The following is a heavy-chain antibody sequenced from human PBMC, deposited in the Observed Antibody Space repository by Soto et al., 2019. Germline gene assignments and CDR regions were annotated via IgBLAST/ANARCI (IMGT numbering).Heavy chain of an antibody. CDR3: AGQWAAGYGAFDP. Sequence: QVKLQESGPGLEKPSGTLSLTCAVSGGSISSDRWWTWVRQAPGKGLEWIGEIHDSGSTNYNLSRKSRVTISIDKSKNQFSLEMTSVTAADTAIYYCAGQWAAGYGAFDPWGQGTLVTVSS. D-gene: IGHD3-9*01. J-gene: IGHJ5*02. CDR2: IHDSGST. V-gene: IGHV4-4*02. CDR1: GGSISSDRW.